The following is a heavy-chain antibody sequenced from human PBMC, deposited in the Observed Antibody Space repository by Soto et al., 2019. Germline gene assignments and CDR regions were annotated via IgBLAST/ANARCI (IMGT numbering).Heavy chain of an antibody. V-gene: IGHV3-23*01. Sequence: PGGSLRLSCAASGFTFSSYAMSWVRQAPGKGLEWVSGISGGGDTYYADFVKGRFPISRDYSKNTLYLQMNRLRAEDTAVYYCAKGGGSAWFYFDSWGPGTLVTVSS. D-gene: IGHD6-19*01. CDR2: ISGGGDT. J-gene: IGHJ4*02. CDR3: AKGGGSAWFYFDS. CDR1: GFTFSSYA.